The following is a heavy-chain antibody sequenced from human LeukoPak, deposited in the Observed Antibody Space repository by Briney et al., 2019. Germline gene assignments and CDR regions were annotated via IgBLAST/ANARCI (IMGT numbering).Heavy chain of an antibody. CDR1: GGTFSSYA. Sequence: ASVKVSCKASGGTFSSYAISWVRQAPGQGLEWMGRIIPILGIANYAQKFQGGVTITADKSTSTACMELSSLRSEDTAVYYCARHIVVVPAAISGWFDPWGQGTLVTVSS. J-gene: IGHJ5*02. D-gene: IGHD2-2*01. V-gene: IGHV1-69*04. CDR3: ARHIVVVPAAISGWFDP. CDR2: IIPILGIA.